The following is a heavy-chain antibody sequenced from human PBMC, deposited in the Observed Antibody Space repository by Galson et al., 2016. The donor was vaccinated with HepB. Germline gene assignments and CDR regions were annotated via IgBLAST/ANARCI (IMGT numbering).Heavy chain of an antibody. CDR3: VAQIQTPRPSGEV. J-gene: IGHJ6*04. Sequence: PALVKPTQTVTLTCTFSGFSLTTTGVGVGWVRQSPEKALEWLALIYWDGDRRYRPSLKNRLTIKKNTLKNQVVLTLTNMDPGDTATYFCVAQIQTPRPSGEVWGNGTTVIGSA. CDR1: GFSLTTTGVG. V-gene: IGHV2-5*02. CDR2: IYWDGDR.